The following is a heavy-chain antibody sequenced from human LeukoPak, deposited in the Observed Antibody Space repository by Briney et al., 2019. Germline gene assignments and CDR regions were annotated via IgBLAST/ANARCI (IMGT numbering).Heavy chain of an antibody. D-gene: IGHD1-1*01. CDR3: ANEMNWSFGY. CDR2: TNADESST. Sequence: GGSLRLSCAASGFTFSNYWMHWVRQVPGKGLVWVSRTNADESSTTYADSVKGRFTISRDNAKNSLSLQMSSLRAEDTAVYYCANEMNWSFGYWGQGTLVTVSS. J-gene: IGHJ4*02. CDR1: GFTFSNYW. V-gene: IGHV3-74*01.